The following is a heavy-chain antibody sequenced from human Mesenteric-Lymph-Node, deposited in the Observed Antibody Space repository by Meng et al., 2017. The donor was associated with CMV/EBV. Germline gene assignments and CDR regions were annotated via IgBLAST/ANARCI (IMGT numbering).Heavy chain of an antibody. CDR1: GDSISGSVEY. Sequence: SETLSLTCTVSGDSISGSVEYWGWIRQPPGKGLEWLGSISYTGNTYYNPSLKSRVTISVDTSKNRFSLRLSSVTAADTAVYFCARAPDPKYKYDRSAYGGFDPWGQGTLVTVSS. V-gene: IGHV4-39*07. CDR3: ARAPDPKYKYDRSAYGGFDP. D-gene: IGHD3-22*01. CDR2: ISYTGNT. J-gene: IGHJ5*02.